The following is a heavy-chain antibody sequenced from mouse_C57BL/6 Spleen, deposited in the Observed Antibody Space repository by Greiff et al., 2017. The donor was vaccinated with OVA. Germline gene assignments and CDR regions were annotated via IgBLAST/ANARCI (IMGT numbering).Heavy chain of an antibody. CDR2: IDPANGNT. CDR1: GFNIKNTY. Sequence: EVQLQESVAELVRPGASVKLSCTASGFNIKNTYMHWVKQRPEQGLEWIGRIDPANGNTKYAPKFQGKATITADTSSNTAYLQLSSLTSEDTAIYYCARSGLCDGSSLYAMDYWGQGTSVTVSS. V-gene: IGHV14-3*01. J-gene: IGHJ4*01. D-gene: IGHD1-1*01. CDR3: ARSGLCDGSSLYAMDY.